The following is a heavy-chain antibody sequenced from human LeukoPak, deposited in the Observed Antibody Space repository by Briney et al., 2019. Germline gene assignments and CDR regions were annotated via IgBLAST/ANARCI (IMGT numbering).Heavy chain of an antibody. CDR1: GFTFRSYG. J-gene: IGHJ4*02. CDR3: ARDAHYDSSGYPY. CDR2: ISSSSSYR. V-gene: IGHV3-21*01. Sequence: GGSLRLSCAASGFTFRSYGMHWVRQAPGKGLEWVSSISSSSSYRYNADSVRGRFTISRDNAKNSLCLQMNSLRAEDTAVYFCARDAHYDSSGYPYWGQGTLVTVSS. D-gene: IGHD3-22*01.